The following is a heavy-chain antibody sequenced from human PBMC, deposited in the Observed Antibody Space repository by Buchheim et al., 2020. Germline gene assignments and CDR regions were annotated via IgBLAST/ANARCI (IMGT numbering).Heavy chain of an antibody. CDR1: GFIFSSNW. CDR2: INSDGRSV. D-gene: IGHD4-17*01. J-gene: IGHJ6*02. Sequence: EVQLVESGGGLVQPGGSLRLSCAASGFIFSSNWMHWVRQAPGKGLVWVSRINSDGRSVFYADSVKGRFTIPRDTAKNTLYLQMNSLRAEDTAVYYCARGGDDYGDYYGLDVWGQGTT. V-gene: IGHV3-74*01. CDR3: ARGGDDYGDYYGLDV.